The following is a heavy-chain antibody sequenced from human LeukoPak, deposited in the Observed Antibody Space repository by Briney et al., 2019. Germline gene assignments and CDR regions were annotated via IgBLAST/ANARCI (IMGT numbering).Heavy chain of an antibody. D-gene: IGHD6-13*01. Sequence: GGSLKLSCAASGFTFSGSVMHWVRQAAGKGLEWVGRIRSKRNNYATAYSASVKGRFTISRDDSKNTVYLHMDSLKTEDTALYYCSRLEDSSPVEVALDIWGQGTVVTVSS. V-gene: IGHV3-73*01. J-gene: IGHJ3*02. CDR3: SRLEDSSPVEVALDI. CDR2: IRSKRNNYAT. CDR1: GFTFSGSV.